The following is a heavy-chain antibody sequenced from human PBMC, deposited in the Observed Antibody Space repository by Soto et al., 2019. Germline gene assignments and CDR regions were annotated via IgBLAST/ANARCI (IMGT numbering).Heavy chain of an antibody. CDR2: IYPSGST. CDR1: GGSISSSNW. CDR3: ARCLHCSNGGRFDP. Sequence: PSETLSLTCAVSGGSISSSNWWSWVRQPPGKGLEWIGEIYPSGSTNYNPSLKSRVTISVDKSKNQLSLTLSSVTAADTAIYYCARCLHCSNGGRFDPWGQGALVTVSS. J-gene: IGHJ5*02. D-gene: IGHD2-8*01. V-gene: IGHV4-4*02.